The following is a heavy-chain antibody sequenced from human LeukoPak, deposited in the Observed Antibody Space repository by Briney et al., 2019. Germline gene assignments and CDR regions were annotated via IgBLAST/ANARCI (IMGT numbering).Heavy chain of an antibody. J-gene: IGHJ4*02. CDR3: AKDRVVRGVMTDYFDY. V-gene: IGHV3-23*01. Sequence: GGSLRLSCAASGFTFSSYGMSWVRQAPGKGLEWVSAISGSGGSTYYADSVKGRFAISRDNSKNTLYLQMNSLRAEDTAVYYCAKDRVVRGVMTDYFDYWGQGTLVTVSS. CDR2: ISGSGGST. CDR1: GFTFSSYG. D-gene: IGHD3-10*01.